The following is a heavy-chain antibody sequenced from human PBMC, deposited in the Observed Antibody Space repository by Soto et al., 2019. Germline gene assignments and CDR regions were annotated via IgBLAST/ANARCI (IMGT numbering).Heavy chain of an antibody. Sequence: ASVKVSCKASGYTFTSYDINWVRQATGQGLEWMGWMNPNSGNTGYAQKFQGRVTMTRNTSISTAYMELSSLRSEDTAVYYCARVIGHYYDSSGYAIWGQGTLVTVSS. CDR2: MNPNSGNT. CDR3: ARVIGHYYDSSGYAI. J-gene: IGHJ4*02. D-gene: IGHD3-22*01. V-gene: IGHV1-8*01. CDR1: GYTFTSYD.